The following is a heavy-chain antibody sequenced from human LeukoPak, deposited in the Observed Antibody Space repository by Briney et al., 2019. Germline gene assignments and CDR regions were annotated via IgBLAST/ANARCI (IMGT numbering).Heavy chain of an antibody. Sequence: ASVKVSCKASGYTFTSYDINWVRQATGQGLEWMGWMNPNSGNTGYAQKFQGRVTMTRNTSISTAYMELSSLRSEDTAVYYCAAISPQAAGTWVENYYGMDVWGQGTTVTVSS. CDR1: GYTFTSYD. D-gene: IGHD6-13*01. CDR3: AAISPQAAGTWVENYYGMDV. J-gene: IGHJ6*02. CDR2: MNPNSGNT. V-gene: IGHV1-8*01.